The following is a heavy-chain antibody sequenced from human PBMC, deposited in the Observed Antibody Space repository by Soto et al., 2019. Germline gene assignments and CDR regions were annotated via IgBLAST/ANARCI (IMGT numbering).Heavy chain of an antibody. D-gene: IGHD6-13*01. Sequence: VASVKVSCKASGYTFTSYGISWVRQAPGQGLEWMGWISAYNGNTNNTQKLQGRVTMTTDTSTSTAYMELRSLRSDDTAAYYCARDLGYSSIGGNHYYYGMDVWGQGTTVTVSS. CDR1: GYTFTSYG. CDR3: ARDLGYSSIGGNHYYYGMDV. J-gene: IGHJ6*02. CDR2: ISAYNGNT. V-gene: IGHV1-18*04.